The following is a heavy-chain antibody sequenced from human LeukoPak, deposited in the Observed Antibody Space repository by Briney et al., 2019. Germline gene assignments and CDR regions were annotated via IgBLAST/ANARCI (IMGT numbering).Heavy chain of an antibody. V-gene: IGHV1-18*01. CDR1: GYAFISYS. CDR3: ARWYSSTRHFDY. J-gene: IGHJ4*02. Sequence: ASVKVSFKCSGYAFISYSVNRVRHAPGQGLGWMGCISVYSGDTNYAEKVQGRVTMTTDTSTSTAYRELRSLRSDDTAVYYCARWYSSTRHFDYWGQGTLVTVSS. D-gene: IGHD6-19*01. CDR2: ISVYSGDT.